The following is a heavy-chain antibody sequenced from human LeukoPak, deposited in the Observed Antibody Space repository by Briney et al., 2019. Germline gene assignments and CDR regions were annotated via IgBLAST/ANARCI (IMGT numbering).Heavy chain of an antibody. V-gene: IGHV1-18*04. D-gene: IGHD3-10*01. CDR2: ISDYNGDT. J-gene: IGHJ5*02. CDR1: GYSFTSYW. Sequence: GESLKISCKGSGYSFTSYWIGWVRQMPGKGLEWMGWISDYNGDTNYAQKVQGRVTMTTDTSTSTAYMELRSLRSDDTAIYFCARWYYSSYYLAHWFDPWGQGTLVTVSS. CDR3: ARWYYSSYYLAHWFDP.